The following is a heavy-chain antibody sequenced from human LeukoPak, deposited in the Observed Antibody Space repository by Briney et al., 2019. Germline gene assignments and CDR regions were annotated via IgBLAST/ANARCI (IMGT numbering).Heavy chain of an antibody. CDR3: AKGTMVRGDRDY. J-gene: IGHJ4*02. CDR1: GFTFSSYA. CDR2: ISGNGDTT. V-gene: IGHV3-23*01. D-gene: IGHD3-10*01. Sequence: GGSLRLSCAASGFTFSSYAMSWVRQAPGKGLEWVSAISGNGDTTYYADSVKGRFTISRDNSQNTLYLQMDSLRAEDTAVYYCAKGTMVRGDRDYWGQGTLVTVSS.